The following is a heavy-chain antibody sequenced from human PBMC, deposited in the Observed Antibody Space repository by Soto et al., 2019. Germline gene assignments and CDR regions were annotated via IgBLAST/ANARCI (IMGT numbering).Heavy chain of an antibody. Sequence: SETLSLTCTVSGGSISSAAYCWSWIRQSPDKGLDWFGHIYDGGTTYSSPSLKGRVTISADTSETQFSLKLSFLSAADTAVYYCARGPSGDKIDYWGQGIQVTSPQ. D-gene: IGHD7-27*01. CDR2: IYDGGTT. V-gene: IGHV4-30-4*01. CDR1: GGSISSAAYC. J-gene: IGHJ4*02. CDR3: ARGPSGDKIDY.